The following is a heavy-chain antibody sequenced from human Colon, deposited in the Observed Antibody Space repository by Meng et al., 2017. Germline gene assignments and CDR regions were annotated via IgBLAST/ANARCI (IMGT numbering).Heavy chain of an antibody. V-gene: IGHV4-34*01. CDR3: ARGRYSGYLP. CDR2: INHSGST. D-gene: IGHD5-12*01. Sequence: QGQLQQGGAGLLKPSETLSLSCAVYGRSFSGYYWSWIRQPPGKGLEWIGEINHSGSTNYNPSLKSRVTISVDTSKNQFSLKLSSVTAADTAVYYCARGRYSGYLPWGQGTLVTVSS. CDR1: GRSFSGYY. J-gene: IGHJ5*02.